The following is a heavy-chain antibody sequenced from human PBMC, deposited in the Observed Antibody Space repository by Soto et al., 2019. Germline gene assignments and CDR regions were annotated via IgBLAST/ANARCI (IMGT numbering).Heavy chain of an antibody. J-gene: IGHJ6*02. V-gene: IGHV3-33*01. CDR1: GFTFSSYG. CDR2: IWYDGSNK. CDR3: ARDSQAAGIAAAGIVLYYYYYGMDV. Sequence: GGSLRLSCAASGFTFSSYGMHWVRQAPGKGLEWVAVIWYDGSNKYYADSVKGRFTISRDNSKNTLYLQMNSLRAEETAVYHCARDSQAAGIAAAGIVLYYYYYGMDVWGQGTTVTVSS. D-gene: IGHD6-13*01.